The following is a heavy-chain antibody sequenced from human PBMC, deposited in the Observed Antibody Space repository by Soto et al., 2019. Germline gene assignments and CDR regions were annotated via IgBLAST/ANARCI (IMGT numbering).Heavy chain of an antibody. CDR1: GDNVSNNTAS. CDR3: AKGDSRGPHTGYALGP. Sequence: SQTLSLTCAISGDNVSNNTASWSWIRQSPSRGLEWLGRTFFRSKWSNDYAVSVKSRIIINADTSKNQFSLPLNSVTPEDTAVYYCAKGDSRGPHTGYALGPWGQGTLVTVSS. V-gene: IGHV6-1*01. J-gene: IGHJ5*02. D-gene: IGHD5-12*01. CDR2: TFFRSKWSN.